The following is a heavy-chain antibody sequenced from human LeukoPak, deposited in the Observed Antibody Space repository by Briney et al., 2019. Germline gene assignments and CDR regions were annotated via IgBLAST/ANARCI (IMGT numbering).Heavy chain of an antibody. CDR1: GFTFSSYS. D-gene: IGHD3-9*01. Sequence: WWSLRLSCAASGFTFSSYSMNWVRQAPGKGLEWLSYISSSSSTIYYADSVKCRFTISRDNAKNSLYLQMNSLRAEDTAVYYCARDGDSIRYFDWLPSAGAFDIWGQGTMVTVSS. CDR3: ARDGDSIRYFDWLPSAGAFDI. V-gene: IGHV3-48*01. J-gene: IGHJ3*02. CDR2: ISSSSSTI.